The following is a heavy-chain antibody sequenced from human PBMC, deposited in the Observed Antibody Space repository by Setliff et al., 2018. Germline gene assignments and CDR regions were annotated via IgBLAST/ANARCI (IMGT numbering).Heavy chain of an antibody. J-gene: IGHJ3*02. V-gene: IGHV1-8*01. CDR3: ARVRVGYVFDI. CDR2: MNPNSGNT. D-gene: IGHD3-16*01. Sequence: ASVKVSCKASGYTFTRHDINWVRQATGQGLEWMGLMNPNSGNTGYAQKFQGRVTMTRNTSISTAYMELSSLSSEETAVYYCARVRVGYVFDIWGQGTMVTVSS. CDR1: GYTFTRHD.